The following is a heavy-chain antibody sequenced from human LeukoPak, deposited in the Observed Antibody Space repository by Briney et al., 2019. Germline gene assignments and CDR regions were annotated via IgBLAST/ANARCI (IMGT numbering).Heavy chain of an antibody. V-gene: IGHV1-2*04. CDR3: AGSYCSSTSCYGYFDY. CDR2: INPNSGGT. Sequence: ASVKVSCTASGYTFTGYYMHWVRQAPGQGLEWMGWINPNSGGTNYAQKFQGWVTMTRDTSISTAYMELSRLRSDDTAVYYCAGSYCSSTSCYGYFDYWGQGTLVTVSS. J-gene: IGHJ4*02. D-gene: IGHD2-2*01. CDR1: GYTFTGYY.